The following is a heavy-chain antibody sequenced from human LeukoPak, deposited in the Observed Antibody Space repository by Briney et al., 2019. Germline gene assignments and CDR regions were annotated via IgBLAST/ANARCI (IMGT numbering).Heavy chain of an antibody. V-gene: IGHV3-23*01. CDR3: AKDRGKGWEQWLVQEGAFDI. D-gene: IGHD6-19*01. Sequence: GGSLRLSCAASGFTFSIYDLSWVRQAPGKGLECVSNINRGVGSTYYADSVKGRFTISRDNSKNPLYLQMNSLRAEDTAVYYCAKDRGKGWEQWLVQEGAFDIWGQGTMVTVSS. CDR1: GFTFSIYD. CDR2: INRGVGST. J-gene: IGHJ3*02.